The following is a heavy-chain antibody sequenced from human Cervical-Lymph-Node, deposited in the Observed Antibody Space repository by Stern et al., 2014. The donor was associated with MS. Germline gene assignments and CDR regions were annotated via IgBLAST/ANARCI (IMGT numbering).Heavy chain of an antibody. CDR2: MTARKGSS. Sequence: VQLVESGAEVKKPGASVKVSCKTSGYNFNTYDITWVRQAPGKGLEWMGWMTARKGSSVSAHKFQGRVAMTRDTSLATAYMELRGLTSDDTAIYYCATPSLPFFWGQGTLITVSP. D-gene: IGHD3-3*01. J-gene: IGHJ4*02. V-gene: IGHV1-8*02. CDR1: GYNFNTYD. CDR3: ATPSLPFF.